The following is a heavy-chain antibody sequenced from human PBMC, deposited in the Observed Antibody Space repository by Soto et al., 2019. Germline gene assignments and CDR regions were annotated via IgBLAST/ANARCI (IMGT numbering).Heavy chain of an antibody. CDR3: AREALSDYYDSSGPDY. J-gene: IGHJ4*02. CDR2: IWYDGSNK. D-gene: IGHD3-22*01. V-gene: IGHV3-33*01. CDR1: GFTFSSYG. Sequence: PGGSLGLSCAASGFTFSSYGMHWVRQAPGKGLEWVAVIWYDGSNKYYADSVKGRFTISRDNSKNTLYLQMNSLRSEDTAVYYCAREALSDYYDSSGPDYWGQGTLVTVSS.